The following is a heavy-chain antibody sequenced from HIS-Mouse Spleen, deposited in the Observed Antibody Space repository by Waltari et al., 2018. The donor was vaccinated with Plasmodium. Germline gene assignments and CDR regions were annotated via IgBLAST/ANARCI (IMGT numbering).Heavy chain of an antibody. CDR2: LPFEGSNK. CDR1: GFTFSSYA. V-gene: IGHV3-30*04. Sequence: QVQLVESGGGVVQPGRSLRLSCAASGFTFSSYAMHWVRQAPGKGREVVAVLPFEGSNKENADSVKCRFTISRDNSKNTLYLQMNSRRAEDTAVYYCARLYYDFWSGYYPYGMDVWGQGTTVTVSS. J-gene: IGHJ6*02. CDR3: ARLYYDFWSGYYPYGMDV. D-gene: IGHD3-3*01.